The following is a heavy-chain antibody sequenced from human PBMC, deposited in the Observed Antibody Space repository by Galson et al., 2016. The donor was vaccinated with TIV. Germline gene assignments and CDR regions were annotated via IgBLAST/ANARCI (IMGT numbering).Heavy chain of an antibody. J-gene: IGHJ6*02. D-gene: IGHD5-12*01. V-gene: IGHV4-38-2*01. CDR1: GYSISSGYW. CDR3: ARHYSNIVIGEGWYYDHGMDV. Sequence: ETLSLTCAVSGYSISSGYWWDWIRQAPGKGLEWIGTVHHVGVTFYNPSLKSRVTITEDEPDNSFSLKMRSVTAADTATYYCARHYSNIVIGEGWYYDHGMDVWGQGTPVTVSS. CDR2: VHHVGVT.